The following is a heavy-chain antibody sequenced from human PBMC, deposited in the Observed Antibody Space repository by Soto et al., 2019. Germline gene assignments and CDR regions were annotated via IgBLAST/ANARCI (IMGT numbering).Heavy chain of an antibody. CDR3: ASSPQRFYAMHV. Sequence: SQTLSLTCAISGDSVSSNSAAWSWIRQSPSRGLEWLGRTYYRSNWYNDYAVSVKSRITINPDTSKNQFSLQLNSVTPEDTAVYYCASSPQRFYAMHVWCQGPTVTVAS. D-gene: IGHD6-25*01. CDR1: GDSVSSNSAA. J-gene: IGHJ6*02. V-gene: IGHV6-1*01. CDR2: TYYRSNWYN.